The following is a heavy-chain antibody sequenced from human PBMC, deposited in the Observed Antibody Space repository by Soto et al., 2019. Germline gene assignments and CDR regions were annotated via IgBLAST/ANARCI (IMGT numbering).Heavy chain of an antibody. Sequence: SETLSLTCTVSGGSISSSSYYWGWIRQPPGKGLEWIGSIYYSGSTYYNPSLKSRVTISVDTSKNQFSLKLSSVTAADTAVYYCARHYDFWRARFAYWGQGTLLTVSS. V-gene: IGHV4-39*01. J-gene: IGHJ4*02. CDR2: IYYSGST. CDR1: GGSISSSSYY. D-gene: IGHD3-3*01. CDR3: ARHYDFWRARFAY.